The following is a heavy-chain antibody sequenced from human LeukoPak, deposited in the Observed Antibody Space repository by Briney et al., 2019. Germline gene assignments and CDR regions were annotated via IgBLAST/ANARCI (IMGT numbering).Heavy chain of an antibody. D-gene: IGHD6-13*01. J-gene: IGHJ4*02. CDR1: GGSISSYY. CDR3: ARGILDSSSWYYFDY. Sequence: SETLSLTCTVSGGSISSYYWSWIRQPAGKGLEWIGRIYTSGRTNYNPSLKSRVTMSVDTSKNKFSLKLSSGTAADTAVYYCARGILDSSSWYYFDYWGQGTLVTVSS. V-gene: IGHV4-4*07. CDR2: IYTSGRT.